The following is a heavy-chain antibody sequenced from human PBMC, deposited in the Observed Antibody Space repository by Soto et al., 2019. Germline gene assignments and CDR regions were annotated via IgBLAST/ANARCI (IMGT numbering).Heavy chain of an antibody. CDR2: INAGNGNT. Sequence: QVQLVQSGAEEKKPGASVKVSCKASGYTFTSYAMHWVRQAPGQRLEWMGWINAGNGNTKYSQKFQGRVTITRDTSASTAYMELRSLRSEDTAVYYCAREYNWNYYFDYWGQGTLVTVSS. V-gene: IGHV1-3*05. CDR1: GYTFTSYA. CDR3: AREYNWNYYFDY. D-gene: IGHD1-7*01. J-gene: IGHJ4*02.